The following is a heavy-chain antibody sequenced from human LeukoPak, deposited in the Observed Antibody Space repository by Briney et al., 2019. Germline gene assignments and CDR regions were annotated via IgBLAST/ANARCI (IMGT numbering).Heavy chain of an antibody. Sequence: GSLRLSCAASGFTFSNAWMSWVRQAPGKGLEWVGRIKSKTDGGTTDYAAPVKGRFTISRDDSKNTPYLQMNSLKTEDTAVYYCTTDSGSGTYYYYGMDVWGQGTTVTVSS. CDR2: IKSKTDGGTT. CDR1: GFTFSNAW. V-gene: IGHV3-15*01. D-gene: IGHD3-10*01. CDR3: TTDSGSGTYYYYGMDV. J-gene: IGHJ6*02.